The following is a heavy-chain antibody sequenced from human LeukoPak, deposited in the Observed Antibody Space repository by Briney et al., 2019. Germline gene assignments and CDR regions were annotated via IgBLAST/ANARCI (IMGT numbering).Heavy chain of an antibody. CDR3: ARGLSSYSNTWYGD. J-gene: IGHJ4*02. D-gene: IGHD6-13*01. Sequence: PGGSLRLSCAASGFTFSSYWMHWVRQAPGKGLLWVSRISSDGSMTSYADSAKGRFTISRDNAQNTLYVQMNSLRAEDTAVYYCARGLSSYSNTWYGDWGQGTLVTVSS. V-gene: IGHV3-74*01. CDR2: ISSDGSMT. CDR1: GFTFSSYW.